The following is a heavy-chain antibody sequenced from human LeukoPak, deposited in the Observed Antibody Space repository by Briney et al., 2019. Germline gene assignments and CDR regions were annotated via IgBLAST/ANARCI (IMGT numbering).Heavy chain of an antibody. CDR2: ISGDGGST. Sequence: GGSLTLSCAASGFTFDDYAMHWVRQAPGKGLEWVSLISGDGGSTYYVDAVKGRFTITRDNSKNSLYLQMNSLRTADTALYYCAQGAGYINGDASDIWGQGPMTPVSS. J-gene: IGHJ3*02. CDR1: GFTFDDYA. D-gene: IGHD5-24*01. V-gene: IGHV3-43*02. CDR3: AQGAGYINGDASDI.